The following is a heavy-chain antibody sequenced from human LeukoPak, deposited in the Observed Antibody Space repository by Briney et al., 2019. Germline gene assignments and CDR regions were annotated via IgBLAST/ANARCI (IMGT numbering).Heavy chain of an antibody. D-gene: IGHD1-1*01. V-gene: IGHV1-69*04. J-gene: IGHJ1*01. Sequence: SVKVSCKASGGTFSSYAISWVRQAPGQGLEWMGRIIPILGIANYAQKFQGRVTITADKSTSTAYMELSSLRSDDTAVYYCAREAGTNWIFGEYFPFWGQGTLVTVSA. CDR3: AREAGTNWIFGEYFPF. CDR2: IIPILGIA. CDR1: GGTFSSYA.